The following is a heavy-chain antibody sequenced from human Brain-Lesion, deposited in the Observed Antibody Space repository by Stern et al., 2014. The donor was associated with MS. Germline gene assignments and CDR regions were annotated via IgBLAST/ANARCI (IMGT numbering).Heavy chain of an antibody. D-gene: IGHD5-18*01. CDR1: GFTFSTYW. CDR3: ARAHVDTWDWFDP. V-gene: IGHV3-74*02. Sequence: VQLVQSGVDLVQPGGSLRLSCTASGFTFSTYWMHWVRQAPGKGLVWVSRINGDGSRTSYADSVKGRFTISRDNAKNTLYVQMNSLRVEDTAVYYCARAHVDTWDWFDPWGQGTLVTVSS. CDR2: INGDGSRT. J-gene: IGHJ5*02.